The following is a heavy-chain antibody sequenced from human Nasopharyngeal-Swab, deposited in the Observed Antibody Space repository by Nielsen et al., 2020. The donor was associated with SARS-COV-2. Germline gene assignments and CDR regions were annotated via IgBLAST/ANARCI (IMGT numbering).Heavy chain of an antibody. CDR1: GFTFSNYN. V-gene: IGHV3-21*01. CDR3: ARDGLDYDFWSAYFMDV. Sequence: GESLKISCAAPGFTFSNYNMNWVRQAPGKGLEWVSSISSSTTYIYYADSVKGRFAISRDNAKNSLYLQMNSLRAEDTAVYYCARDGLDYDFWSAYFMDVWGQGTTVTVSS. J-gene: IGHJ6*02. CDR2: ISSSTTYI. D-gene: IGHD3-3*01.